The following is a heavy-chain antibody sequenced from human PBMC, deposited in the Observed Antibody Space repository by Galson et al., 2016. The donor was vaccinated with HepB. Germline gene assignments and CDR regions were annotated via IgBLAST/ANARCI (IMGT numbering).Heavy chain of an antibody. CDR3: AKCLWVRGVYPFDP. Sequence: SCAASGFTFSSYAMNWVRQAPGKGLEWVSAILNSGASTSYADSVKGRFTISRDNSKNTVYLQMNNLRAEDTAVYYCAKCLWVRGVYPFDPWGQGTLVTVSS. J-gene: IGHJ5*02. V-gene: IGHV3-23*01. CDR1: GFTFSSYA. CDR2: ILNSGAST. D-gene: IGHD3-10*01.